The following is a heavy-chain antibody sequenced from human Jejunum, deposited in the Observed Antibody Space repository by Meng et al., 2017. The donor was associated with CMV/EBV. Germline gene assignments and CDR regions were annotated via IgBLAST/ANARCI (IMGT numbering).Heavy chain of an antibody. CDR2: IYPDDSQR. CDR3: ATQTGLGNDAFDI. CDR1: GYSFSTCW. Sequence: GSGYSFSTCWIGWVRHMPGKGLGWMGIIYPDDSQRRNDPSFQGQIAISADKSISTAYLHWSSLQASDTAMYYCATQTGLGNDAFDIWGQGTMVTVSS. J-gene: IGHJ3*02. D-gene: IGHD7-27*01. V-gene: IGHV5-51*01.